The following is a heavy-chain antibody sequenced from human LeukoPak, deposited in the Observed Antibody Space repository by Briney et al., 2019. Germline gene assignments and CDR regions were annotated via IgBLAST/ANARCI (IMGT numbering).Heavy chain of an antibody. J-gene: IGHJ4*02. V-gene: IGHV4-59*01. Sequence: SETLSLTCTVSGGSISSYYWSWIRQPPGKGPEWIGYIYYSGSTNYNPSLKSRVTISVDTSRNQFFLKLNSVTAADTAVYYCARGDGYYTDIDYWGQGALVTVSS. CDR2: IYYSGST. D-gene: IGHD3-3*01. CDR1: GGSISSYY. CDR3: ARGDGYYTDIDY.